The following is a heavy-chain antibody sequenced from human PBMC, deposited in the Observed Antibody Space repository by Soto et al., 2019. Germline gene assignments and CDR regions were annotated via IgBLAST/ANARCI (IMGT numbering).Heavy chain of an antibody. CDR3: ARGPAWDSGYDVRYYYYYMDV. Sequence: ASVKVSCKASGYTFTSYDINWVRQATGQGLEWTGWMNPNSGNTGYAQKFQGRVTMTRNTSISTAYMELSSLRSEDTAVYYCARGPAWDSGYDVRYYYYYMDVWGKGTTVTVSS. J-gene: IGHJ6*03. CDR1: GYTFTSYD. D-gene: IGHD5-12*01. CDR2: MNPNSGNT. V-gene: IGHV1-8*01.